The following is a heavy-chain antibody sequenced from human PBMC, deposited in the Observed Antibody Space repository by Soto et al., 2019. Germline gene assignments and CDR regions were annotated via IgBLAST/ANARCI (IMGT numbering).Heavy chain of an antibody. CDR1: GFSLSTSGVG. J-gene: IGHJ4*02. V-gene: IGHV2-5*01. CDR2: IYWNDDK. CDR3: AHSDNCNCEVPHFDY. D-gene: IGHD1-7*01. Sequence: SGPTLVNPTQTLTLTCTFSGFSLSTSGVGVGWIRQPPGKALEWLALIYWNDDKRYSPSLKSRLTITKDTSKNQVDLPMTNRDPVDTATYYCAHSDNCNCEVPHFDYWGQGTLVTVS.